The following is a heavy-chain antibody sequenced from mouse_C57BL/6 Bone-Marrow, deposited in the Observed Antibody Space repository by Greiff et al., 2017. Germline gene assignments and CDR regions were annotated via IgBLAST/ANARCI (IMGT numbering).Heavy chain of an antibody. Sequence: QVQLQQPGAELVMPGASVKLSCKASGYTFTSYWMHWVKQRPGQGLEWIGEIDPSDSYTNYNQKFKGKPKLTVDKSSSTAYMQLRSLTSEDSAVYYCAREGTITTVVAPFDYWGQGTTLTVSS. D-gene: IGHD1-1*01. CDR2: IDPSDSYT. J-gene: IGHJ2*01. CDR1: GYTFTSYW. CDR3: AREGTITTVVAPFDY. V-gene: IGHV1-69*01.